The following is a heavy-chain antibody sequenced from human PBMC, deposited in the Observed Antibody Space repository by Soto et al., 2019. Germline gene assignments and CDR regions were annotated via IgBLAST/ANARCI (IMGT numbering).Heavy chain of an antibody. CDR2: IVVGSGNT. V-gene: IGHV1-58*02. D-gene: IGHD2-2*01. CDR1: GFTFTSSA. CDR3: AAAIVVVPAAIGPYYYYGMDV. Sequence: QMQLVQSGPEVKKPGTSVKVSCKASGFTFTSSAMQWVRQARGQRLEWIGWIVVGSGNTNYAQKFQERVTITRDMSTSTAYMELSSLRSEDTAVYYCAAAIVVVPAAIGPYYYYGMDVWGQGTTVTVSS. J-gene: IGHJ6*02.